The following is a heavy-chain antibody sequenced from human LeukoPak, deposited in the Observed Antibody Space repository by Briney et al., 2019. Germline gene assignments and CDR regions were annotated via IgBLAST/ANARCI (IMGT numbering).Heavy chain of an antibody. CDR2: ISSSGANA. CDR1: GFTFRDAA. V-gene: IGHV3-23*01. Sequence: PGGSLTLSCAASGFTFRDAAMTWVRQAPGKGLEWVSLISSSGANAYYADSVKGRFTISRDNSKTTLYLQLNNLRGEDTADYYCAKDMELASWGQGTLVTVSS. J-gene: IGHJ5*02. D-gene: IGHD1-26*01. CDR3: AKDMELAS.